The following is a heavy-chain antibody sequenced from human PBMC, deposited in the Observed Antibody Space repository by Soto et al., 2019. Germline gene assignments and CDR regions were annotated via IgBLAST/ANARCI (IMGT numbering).Heavy chain of an antibody. CDR2: IWYDGSNK. D-gene: IGHD3-10*01. J-gene: IGHJ6*02. V-gene: IGHV3-33*01. CDR1: GFTFSSYG. Sequence: GGSLRLSCAASGFTFSSYGMHWVRQAPGKGLEWVAVIWYDGSNKYYADSVKGRFTISRDNSKNTLYLQMNSLRAEDTAVYYCARVGDGSGSYSTFLGDVWGQGTTVTVSS. CDR3: ARVGDGSGSYSTFLGDV.